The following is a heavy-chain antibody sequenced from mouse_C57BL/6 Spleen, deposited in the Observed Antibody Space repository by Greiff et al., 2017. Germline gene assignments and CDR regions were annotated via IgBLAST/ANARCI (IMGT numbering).Heavy chain of an antibody. V-gene: IGHV1-74*01. CDR3: AIAGKTVVADYAMDY. Sequence: QVQLQQPGAELVKPGASVKVSCTASGYTFTSYWMHWVQQRPGQGLEWIGRIHPSDSATNYNQKFKGKSTLTVDKSSSTTYMQLSSLTSEDSAVYCYAIAGKTVVADYAMDYWGQGTSVTVSA. CDR2: IHPSDSAT. CDR1: GYTFTSYW. J-gene: IGHJ4*01. D-gene: IGHD1-1*01.